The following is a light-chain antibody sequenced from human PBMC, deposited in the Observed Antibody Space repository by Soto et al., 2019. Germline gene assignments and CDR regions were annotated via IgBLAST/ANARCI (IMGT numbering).Light chain of an antibody. V-gene: IGKV1-39*01. CDR1: QNINFY. CDR3: QQIYSIPRT. J-gene: IGKJ4*01. Sequence: DIQMTQSPSSLSASVGDRVTITCRASQNINFYLNWYQHIQGKAPNLLISAESSLHSGVPSRFSGSGSGTNFTLTISNLQPEDFATYYCQQIYSIPRTFGGGTKVEIK. CDR2: AES.